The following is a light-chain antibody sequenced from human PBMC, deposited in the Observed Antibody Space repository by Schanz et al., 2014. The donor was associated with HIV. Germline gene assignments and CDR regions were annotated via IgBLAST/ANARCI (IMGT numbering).Light chain of an antibody. J-gene: IGKJ2*01. CDR3: QQSFSSPYT. CDR1: QSINIY. CDR2: GAS. V-gene: IGKV1-39*01. Sequence: DIQMTQSPSTLSASVGDRVTITCRASQSINIYLNWYQQKPGKAPKLLIEGASSLQRGVPPRFSGSGSGTDFSLTISSLQVEDLASYFCQQSFSSPYTFGQGTKLEI.